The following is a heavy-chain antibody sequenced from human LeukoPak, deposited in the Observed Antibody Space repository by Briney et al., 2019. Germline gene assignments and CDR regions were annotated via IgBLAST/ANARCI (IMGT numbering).Heavy chain of an antibody. J-gene: IGHJ6*02. Sequence: GESLKISCKGSGYSFTSYWIGWVRQMPGKGLEWMGIIYPGDSDTRYSSSFQGQVTISADKSISTAYLQWSSLKASDTAMYYCARGGNYYDSSGYTLPAPYYYGMDVWGQGTTVTVSS. D-gene: IGHD3-22*01. CDR2: IYPGDSDT. V-gene: IGHV5-51*01. CDR3: ARGGNYYDSSGYTLPAPYYYGMDV. CDR1: GYSFTSYW.